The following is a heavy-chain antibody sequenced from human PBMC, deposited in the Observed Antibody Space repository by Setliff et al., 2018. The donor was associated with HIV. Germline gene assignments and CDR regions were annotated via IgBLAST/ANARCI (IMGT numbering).Heavy chain of an antibody. V-gene: IGHV4-39*07. CDR1: GGSISSSSYY. Sequence: SQTLSLTCTVSGGSISSSSYYWGWIRQPPGKGLEWIGSIYYSGSTYCNPSLKSRVIISIDMSKNQFSLKLSSVTAADTAIYYCATGTAATGTGVGYWGQGTLVTVSS. J-gene: IGHJ4*02. D-gene: IGHD6-13*01. CDR2: IYYSGST. CDR3: ATGTAATGTGVGY.